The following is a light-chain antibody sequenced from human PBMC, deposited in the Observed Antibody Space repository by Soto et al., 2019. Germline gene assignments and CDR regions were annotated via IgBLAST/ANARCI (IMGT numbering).Light chain of an antibody. Sequence: DIQMTQSPSSVSASVGDRVTITCRASQAISSRLAWYQQKPGRAPKLLIYSASSLQNGAPSRFTGSGSGTDFTLTITSLQPDDTAIYYCQQARSFPLTFGGGTKVDIK. J-gene: IGKJ4*01. CDR1: QAISSR. V-gene: IGKV1-12*01. CDR3: QQARSFPLT. CDR2: SAS.